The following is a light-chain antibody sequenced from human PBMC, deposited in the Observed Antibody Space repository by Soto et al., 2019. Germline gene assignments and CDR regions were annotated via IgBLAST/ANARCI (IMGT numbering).Light chain of an antibody. Sequence: QTGVTQETSFSVSPGGTVTLTCGLSSGSVSTSYYPSWYQQTPGQAPRTLIYSTNTRSSGVPDRFTGSILGINAALAITGAQADDECDYYCVLYMGSGIVVFGGGTKLTV. CDR3: VLYMGSGIVV. J-gene: IGLJ2*01. CDR2: STN. CDR1: SGSVSTSYY. V-gene: IGLV8-61*01.